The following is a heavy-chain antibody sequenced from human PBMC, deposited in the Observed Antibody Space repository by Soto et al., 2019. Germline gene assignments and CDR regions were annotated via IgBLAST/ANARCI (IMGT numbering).Heavy chain of an antibody. CDR3: ARSHDILTGFSSPHFDY. J-gene: IGHJ4*02. Sequence: SETLSLTCTVSGGSISRYYWTWLRQPPGKGLEWIGYIYYSGSTNYNPSLKSRVTISVDTSKNQFSLKLSSVTAADTAVYYCARSHDILTGFSSPHFDYWGQGTLVTVSS. CDR2: IYYSGST. D-gene: IGHD3-9*01. CDR1: GGSISRYY. V-gene: IGHV4-59*01.